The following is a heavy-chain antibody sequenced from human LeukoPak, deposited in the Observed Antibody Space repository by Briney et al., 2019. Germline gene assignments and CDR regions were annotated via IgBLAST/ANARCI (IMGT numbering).Heavy chain of an antibody. D-gene: IGHD2-2*01. CDR3: AKVGPGCSSTSCYPGY. V-gene: IGHV3-23*01. CDR2: ISGNAIST. Sequence: GGSLRLSCAASGFTFSTYAMSWVRQAPGKGLEWVSAISGNAISTYYADSVKGRFTISRDNSKNAVYLQMNSLRAEDTAVYYCAKVGPGCSSTSCYPGYWGQGTLVTVSS. CDR1: GFTFSTYA. J-gene: IGHJ4*02.